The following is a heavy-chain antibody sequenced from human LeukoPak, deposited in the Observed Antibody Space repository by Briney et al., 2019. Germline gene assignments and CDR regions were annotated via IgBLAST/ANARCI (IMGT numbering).Heavy chain of an antibody. CDR3: ARKNDFDI. CDR1: GGSISSDH. Sequence: PSETLSLTCTVSGGSISSDHWNWIRQPPGKGLEWIGCIFYSGRTYYNPPLKSRVTISVDMSKSQFSLRLTSVTAADTAVYYCARKNDFDIWGQGTLVTVSS. CDR2: IFYSGRT. V-gene: IGHV4-59*01. D-gene: IGHD2/OR15-2a*01. J-gene: IGHJ3*02.